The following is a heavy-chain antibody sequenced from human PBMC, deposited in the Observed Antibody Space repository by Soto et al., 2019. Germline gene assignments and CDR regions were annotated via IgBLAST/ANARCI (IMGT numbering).Heavy chain of an antibody. D-gene: IGHD1-7*01. J-gene: IGHJ3*02. Sequence: VQLVESGGGLVQPGGSLRLSCAASGFTFSGDWMSWVRQAPGKGLEWVANIKKDGSEISYVDSVRGRFTISRDNAKNSLYLQMNSLRAEDTAVYYCARASYNWNYGEEFDIWGQGTMVTVSS. CDR3: ARASYNWNYGEEFDI. CDR1: GFTFSGDW. CDR2: IKKDGSEI. V-gene: IGHV3-7*01.